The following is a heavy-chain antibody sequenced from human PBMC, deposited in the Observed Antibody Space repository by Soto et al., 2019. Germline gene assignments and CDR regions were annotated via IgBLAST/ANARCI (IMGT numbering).Heavy chain of an antibody. V-gene: IGHV5-10-1*01. CDR1: GYSFTTYW. D-gene: IGHD2-2*01. J-gene: IGHJ6*02. Sequence: PGESLKISCKGSGYSFTTYWIYWVRQMPGKGLEWMGRIDPSDSYTNYSPSFQGHVTMSADKSVSTAYLQWSSLRASDTATYYCARRIYCTTSSCYSSYYYGMDVWGQGTTVTVSS. CDR2: IDPSDSYT. CDR3: ARRIYCTTSSCYSSYYYGMDV.